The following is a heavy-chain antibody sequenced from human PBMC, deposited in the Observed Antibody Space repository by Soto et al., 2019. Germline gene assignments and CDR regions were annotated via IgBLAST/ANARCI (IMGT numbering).Heavy chain of an antibody. D-gene: IGHD2-15*01. CDR2: ISGSGDNK. J-gene: IGHJ4*02. CDR1: GFTFSSYA. Sequence: GGSLRLSCVGSGFTFSSYAMSWVRQAPGKGLEWVSAISGSGDNKYYADFVKGRFTISRDNSKNTLYLQMNSLRVEDTAVYYFARVPDLRYCSVGHCDPDYWGQGTMVTVPS. V-gene: IGHV3-23*01. CDR3: ARVPDLRYCSVGHCDPDY.